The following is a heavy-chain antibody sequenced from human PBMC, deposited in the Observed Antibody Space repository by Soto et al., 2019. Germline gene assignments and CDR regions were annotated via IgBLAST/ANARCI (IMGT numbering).Heavy chain of an antibody. J-gene: IGHJ4*02. D-gene: IGHD1-26*01. CDR3: AKSRYSGSSRDVDY. CDR2: ISGSGGST. V-gene: IGHV3-23*01. Sequence: EVQLLESGGGLVQPGGSLRLSCAASGFTFSSYAMSWVRQAPGKGLEWVSAISGSGGSTYYADSVKGWFTISRDNSKNTLYLQMNSLRAEDTAVYYCAKSRYSGSSRDVDYWGQGTLVTVSS. CDR1: GFTFSSYA.